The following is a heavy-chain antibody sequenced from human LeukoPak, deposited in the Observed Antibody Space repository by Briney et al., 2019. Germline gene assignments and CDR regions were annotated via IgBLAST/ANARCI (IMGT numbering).Heavy chain of an antibody. V-gene: IGHV3-30*02. CDR3: AKDQDTAIVFDY. CDR2: IRYDGSNK. D-gene: IGHD5-18*01. CDR1: GFTFSSYG. J-gene: IGHJ4*02. Sequence: GGSLRLSSAASGFTFSSYGMHWVRRSPGKGLEWVAFIRYDGSNKYYADSVKGRFTISRDNSKNTLYLQMNSLRAEDTAVYYCAKDQDTAIVFDYWGQGTLVTVSS.